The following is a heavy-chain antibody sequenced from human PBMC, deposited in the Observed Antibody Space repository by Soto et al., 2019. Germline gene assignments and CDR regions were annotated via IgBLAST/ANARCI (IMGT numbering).Heavy chain of an antibody. J-gene: IGHJ4*02. CDR3: ARGADYSGFSTPFDY. Sequence: EVQLVESGGGLVQPGGSLRLSCAASGFTFSSYSMNWVRQAPGKGREWVSYISSSSSTIYYADSVKGRFTISRDNAKNSLYLQMHSLRAEDTAVYYCARGADYSGFSTPFDYWGQGTLVTVSS. D-gene: IGHD3-10*01. V-gene: IGHV3-48*01. CDR1: GFTFSSYS. CDR2: ISSSSSTI.